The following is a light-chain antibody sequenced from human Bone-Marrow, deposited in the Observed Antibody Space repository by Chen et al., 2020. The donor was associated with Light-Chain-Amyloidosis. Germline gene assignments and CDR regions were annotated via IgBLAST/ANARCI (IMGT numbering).Light chain of an antibody. CDR1: DLPTKY. Sequence: SYELTQPPSVSVSPGQKARITCSGDDLPTKYAYWYQQKPGQAPVLVIHRETERPSGISERFSGSSSGTTATLTISVVQAEDEADYHCQSADSSGTYEVIFGGGTKLTVL. CDR2: RET. V-gene: IGLV3-25*03. J-gene: IGLJ2*01. CDR3: QSADSSGTYEVI.